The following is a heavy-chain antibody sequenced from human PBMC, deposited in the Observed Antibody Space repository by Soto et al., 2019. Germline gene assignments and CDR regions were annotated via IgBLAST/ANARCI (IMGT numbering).Heavy chain of an antibody. CDR2: ISTYNGDT. D-gene: IGHD2-15*01. CDR1: GYTFTRSG. V-gene: IGHV1-18*01. Sequence: QVQLVQSGAEVKKPGASVKVSCKASGYTFTRSGISWVRQAPGQGLEWMGWISTYNGDTNYAQTFQGRVTMTTDTSTSTVYMELRSLRSEDTAVYYCAREGVAPYYYSGMDVWGQGTPVTVSS. J-gene: IGHJ6*02. CDR3: AREGVAPYYYSGMDV.